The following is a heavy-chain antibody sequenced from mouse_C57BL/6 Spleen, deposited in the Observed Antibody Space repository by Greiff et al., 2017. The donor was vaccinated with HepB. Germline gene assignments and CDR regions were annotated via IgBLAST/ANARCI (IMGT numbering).Heavy chain of an antibody. D-gene: IGHD1-1*01. J-gene: IGHJ4*01. CDR1: GYAFSSYW. CDR3: ARGSSYAMDY. CDR2: IYPGDGDT. Sequence: VKLQESGAELVKPGASVKISCKASGYAFSSYWMNWVKQRPGKGLEWIGQIYPGDGDTNYNGKFKGKATLTADKSSSTAYMQLSSLSSEDSAVYICARGSSYAMDYWGLGTSVTVSS. V-gene: IGHV1-80*01.